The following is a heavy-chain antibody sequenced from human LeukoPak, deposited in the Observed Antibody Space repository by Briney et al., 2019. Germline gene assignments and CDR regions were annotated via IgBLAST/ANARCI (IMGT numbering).Heavy chain of an antibody. CDR3: AKGYSSGWYVLDY. D-gene: IGHD6-19*01. CDR2: ISGSGGST. CDR1: GFTFSSYA. Sequence: AGGSLRLSCAASGFTFSSYAMSWVRQAPGKGLEWVSAISGSGGSTYYADSVKGRFTISRDNSKSTLYLQMNSLRAEDTAVYYCAKGYSSGWYVLDYWGQGTLVTVSS. J-gene: IGHJ4*02. V-gene: IGHV3-23*01.